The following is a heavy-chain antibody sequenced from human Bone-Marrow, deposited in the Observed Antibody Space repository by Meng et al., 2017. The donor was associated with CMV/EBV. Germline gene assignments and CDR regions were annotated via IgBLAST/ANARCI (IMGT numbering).Heavy chain of an antibody. D-gene: IGHD3-10*01. CDR3: ARSMVRGVIITGYYYYYMDV. Sequence: EVQLVESGGGLVKPGGSLRLSCAASGCTFSSYSMNWVRQAPGKGLEWVSSISSSSSYIYYADSVKGRFTISRDNAKNSLYLQMNSLRAEDTAVYYCARSMVRGVIITGYYYYYMDVWGKGTTVTVSS. V-gene: IGHV3-21*01. CDR1: GCTFSSYS. CDR2: ISSSSSYI. J-gene: IGHJ6*03.